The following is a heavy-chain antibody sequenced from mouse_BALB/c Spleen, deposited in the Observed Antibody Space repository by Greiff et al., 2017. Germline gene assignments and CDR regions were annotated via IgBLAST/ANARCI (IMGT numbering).Heavy chain of an antibody. D-gene: IGHD2-14*01. CDR1: GFTFSSYG. V-gene: IGHV5-6-3*01. CDR2: INSNGGST. Sequence: EVQGVESGGGLVQPGGSLKLSCAASGFTFSSYGMSWVRQTPDKRLELVATINSNGGSTYYPDSVKGRFTISRDNAKNTLYLQMSSLKSEDTAMYYCARYYRYDRYAMDDWGQGTSVTVSS. CDR3: ARYYRYDRYAMDD. J-gene: IGHJ4*01.